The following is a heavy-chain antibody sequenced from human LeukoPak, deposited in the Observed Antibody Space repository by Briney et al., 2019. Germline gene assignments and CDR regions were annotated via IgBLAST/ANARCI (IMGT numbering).Heavy chain of an antibody. Sequence: ASVKVSCKTSGYTFSSFGISWVRQAPGQGLEWMGWISGYNGDTNYEQKFQGRVTMTTDTSTSTAYMELRSLRSDDTAVYYCAGGLNTRLSDYWGQGTLVTVSS. CDR3: AGGLNTRLSDY. V-gene: IGHV1-18*01. J-gene: IGHJ4*02. D-gene: IGHD2-2*01. CDR1: GYTFSSFG. CDR2: ISGYNGDT.